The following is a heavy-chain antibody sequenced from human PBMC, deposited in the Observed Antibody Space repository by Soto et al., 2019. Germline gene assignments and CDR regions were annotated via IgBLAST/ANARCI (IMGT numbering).Heavy chain of an antibody. CDR1: GGTFSNYA. V-gene: IGHV1-69*06. D-gene: IGHD5-18*01. J-gene: IGHJ4*02. CDR3: ARVIRGYSFGPYDY. CDR2: IIPISVTS. Sequence: SVKVSCKASGGTFSNYAINWVRQAPGQGLEWMGGIIPISVTSSYAQKFQGRVTITADTSTSTAYMELSSLRSEDSAVYYCARVIRGYSFGPYDYWGQGTLVTVS.